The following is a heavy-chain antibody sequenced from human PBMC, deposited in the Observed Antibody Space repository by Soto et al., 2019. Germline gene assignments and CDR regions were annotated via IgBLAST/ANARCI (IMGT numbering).Heavy chain of an antibody. CDR3: VRDLWTNSGDY. J-gene: IGHJ4*02. Sequence: EVHLMESGGGSVQPGGSLRLSCAASGISISSYWMAWVRQAPGKGLEWVANIKEDESEKYYVDSVKGRFTISRDNGKKSVYLQMNSLRTEDTAVYYCVRDLWTNSGDYWGPGTLVTVSS. D-gene: IGHD3-10*01. V-gene: IGHV3-7*01. CDR2: IKEDESEK. CDR1: GISISSYW.